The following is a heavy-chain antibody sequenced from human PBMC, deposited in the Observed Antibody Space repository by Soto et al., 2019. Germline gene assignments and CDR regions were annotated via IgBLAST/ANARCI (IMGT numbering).Heavy chain of an antibody. CDR1: GGTFSSYT. J-gene: IGHJ6*02. V-gene: IGHV1-69*04. D-gene: IGHD3-3*01. Sequence: SVKVSCKASGGTFSSYTISWVRQAPGQGLEWMGRIIPILGIANYAQKFQGRVTITADKSTSTAYMELSSLRSEDTAVYYCARESVTIFGVVIVYYYGMDVWGQGTTVTVSS. CDR2: IIPILGIA. CDR3: ARESVTIFGVVIVYYYGMDV.